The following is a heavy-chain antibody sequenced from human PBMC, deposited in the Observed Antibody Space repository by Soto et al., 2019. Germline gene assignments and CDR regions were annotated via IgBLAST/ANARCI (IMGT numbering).Heavy chain of an antibody. V-gene: IGHV3-74*01. D-gene: IGHD1-1*01. CDR1: GFTFSSYW. Sequence: GGSLRLSCAASGFTFSSYWMHWVRQAPGKGLVWVSRINSDGSSTSYADSVKGRFTISRDNAKNTLYLQMNSLRAEDTAVYYCAKDIIKSSMAANWPCDYWGQGTLVTVSS. CDR3: AKDIIKSSMAANWPCDY. J-gene: IGHJ4*02. CDR2: INSDGSST.